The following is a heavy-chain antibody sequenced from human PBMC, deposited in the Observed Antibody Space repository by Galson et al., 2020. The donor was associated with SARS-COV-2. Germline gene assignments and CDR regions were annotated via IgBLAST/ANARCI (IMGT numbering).Heavy chain of an antibody. Sequence: GESLKISCSAAGFTFSDYAMSWVRQAPGKGLEWLSGISSGGDSTHYADSVKGRLTVSRDNSKNFLHFQMNSLRVEDTAVYYCVKDGFHEKWLILGLGLTGPLDWGQGILVTVSS. CDR1: GFTFSDYA. V-gene: IGHV3-23*01. CDR3: VKDGFHEKWLILGLGLTGPLD. D-gene: IGHD3-3*01. CDR2: ISSGGDST. J-gene: IGHJ4*02.